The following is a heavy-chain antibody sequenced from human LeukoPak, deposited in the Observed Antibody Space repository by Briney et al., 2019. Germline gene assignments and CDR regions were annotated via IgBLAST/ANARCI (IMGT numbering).Heavy chain of an antibody. Sequence: PGGSLRLSCAASGFTFSSYSMYWVRQAPGKGLEWVSSISSSSSYIYYADSVKGRFTISRDNAKNSLYLQMNRLRAEDTAVSYCARDGGVGRIAVAGTFDYWGQGTLVTVSS. CDR2: ISSSSSYI. V-gene: IGHV3-21*01. CDR1: GFTFSSYS. D-gene: IGHD6-19*01. CDR3: ARDGGVGRIAVAGTFDY. J-gene: IGHJ4*02.